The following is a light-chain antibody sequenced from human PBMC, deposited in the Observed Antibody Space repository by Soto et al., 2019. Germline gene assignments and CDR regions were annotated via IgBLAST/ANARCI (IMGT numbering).Light chain of an antibody. CDR1: QSVSNSY. J-gene: IGKJ1*01. CDR2: GAF. CDR3: QQYAGSPRT. V-gene: IGKV3-20*01. Sequence: EIVLTQSPDILSLSPGERATLSCRASQSVSNSYLAWYQQKPGQAPRLLIYGAFLRATGIPDRFTGSGSGTGFTLTISRLEPDDFAVYYCQQYAGSPRTCGQGTKVEIK.